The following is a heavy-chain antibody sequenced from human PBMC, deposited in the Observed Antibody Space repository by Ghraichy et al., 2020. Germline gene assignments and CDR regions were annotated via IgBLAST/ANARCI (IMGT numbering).Heavy chain of an antibody. Sequence: LSLTCAASGFTFSSYAMSWVRQAPGKGLEWVSAISGSGGSTYYADSVKGRFTISRDNSKNTLYLQMNSLRAEDTAVYYCAKETYYYDSSGYYPAEYFQHWGQGTLVTVSS. CDR3: AKETYYYDSSGYYPAEYFQH. CDR1: GFTFSSYA. D-gene: IGHD3-22*01. V-gene: IGHV3-23*01. CDR2: ISGSGGST. J-gene: IGHJ1*01.